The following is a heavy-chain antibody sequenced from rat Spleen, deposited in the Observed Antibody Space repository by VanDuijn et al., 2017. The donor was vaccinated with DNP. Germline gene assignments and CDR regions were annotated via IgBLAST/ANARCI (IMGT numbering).Heavy chain of an antibody. J-gene: IGHJ2*01. D-gene: IGHD3-5*01. V-gene: IGHV6-6*01. CDR2: IKAKSNNYAT. CDR1: GFNFNDYW. CDR3: ASPLR. Sequence: EVQLVESGGGLVQPGRSLKLSCAASGFNFNDYWMGWYRQFPEKRLEWVARIKAKSNNYATDYTESVKGRFTISRDDSKSSIYLQMNNLKEEDTAIYYCASPLRWGQGVMVTVSS.